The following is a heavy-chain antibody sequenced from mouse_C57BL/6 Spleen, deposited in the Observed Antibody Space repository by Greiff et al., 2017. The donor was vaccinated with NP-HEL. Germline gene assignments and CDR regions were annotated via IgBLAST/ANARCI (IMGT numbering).Heavy chain of an antibody. CDR1: GYSITSGYY. CDR2: ISYDGSN. Sequence: EVKLVESGPGLVKPSQSLSLTCSVTGYSITSGYYWNWIRQFPGNKLEWMGYISYDGSNNYNPSLKNRISITRDTSKNQFFLKLNSVTTEDTATYYCARDLDWDYAMDYWGQGTSVTVSS. V-gene: IGHV3-6*01. J-gene: IGHJ4*01. D-gene: IGHD4-1*01. CDR3: ARDLDWDYAMDY.